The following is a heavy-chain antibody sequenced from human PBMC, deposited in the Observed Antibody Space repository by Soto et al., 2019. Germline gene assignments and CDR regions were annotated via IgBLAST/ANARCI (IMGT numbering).Heavy chain of an antibody. CDR1: GYTFTSYY. D-gene: IGHD1-7*01. CDR2: INPSGGST. J-gene: IGHJ3*02. V-gene: IGHV1-46*01. CDR3: ARLITGTTALDAFDI. Sequence: ASVKVSCKASGYTFTSYYMHWVRQAPGQGLEWMGMINPSGGSTSYAQKFQGRVTMTRDTSTSTVYMELSSLRSEDTAVYYCARLITGTTALDAFDIWGQGTMVTVSS.